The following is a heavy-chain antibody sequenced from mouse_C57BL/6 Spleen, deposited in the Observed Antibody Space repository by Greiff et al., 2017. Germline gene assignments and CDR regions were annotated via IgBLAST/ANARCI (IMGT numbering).Heavy chain of an antibody. J-gene: IGHJ4*01. D-gene: IGHD1-1*01. CDR2: IRSKSNNYAT. CDR1: GFSFNTYA. V-gene: IGHV10-1*01. Sequence: EVKLMESGGGLVQPKGSLKLSCAASGFSFNTYAMNWVRQAPGKGLEWVARIRSKSNNYATYYADSVKDRFTISRDDSESMLYLQMNNLKTEDTAMYYCVTPTVVATYAMDYWGQGTSVTVSS. CDR3: VTPTVVATYAMDY.